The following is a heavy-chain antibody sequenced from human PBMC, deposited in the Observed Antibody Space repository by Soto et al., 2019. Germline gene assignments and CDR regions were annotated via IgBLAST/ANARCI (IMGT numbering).Heavy chain of an antibody. CDR1: GGTFSSYP. D-gene: IGHD1-1*01. CDR3: ARPRTTGTTKGYDY. J-gene: IGHJ4*02. Sequence: ASVKVSCKASGGTFSSYPLSWVRQAPGQGLEWMGAIIPIFGIVNSAQKFQGRVSITADESPSTAFMELSSLTSEDTAVYYCARPRTTGTTKGYDYWGQGTLVTVSS. V-gene: IGHV1-69*13. CDR2: IIPIFGIV.